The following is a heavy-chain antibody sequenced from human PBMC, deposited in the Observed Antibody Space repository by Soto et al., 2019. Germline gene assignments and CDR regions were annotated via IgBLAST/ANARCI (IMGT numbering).Heavy chain of an antibody. D-gene: IGHD3-3*01. CDR1: GGSISSGGYY. J-gene: IGHJ4*02. Sequence: TSETLSLTCTVSGGSISSGGYYWSWIRQHPGKGLEWIGYIYYSGSTYYNPSLKSRVTISVDTSKNQFSLKLSSVTAADTAVYYCARIDFWSGTDYWGQGTLVTVSS. CDR3: ARIDFWSGTDY. CDR2: IYYSGST. V-gene: IGHV4-31*03.